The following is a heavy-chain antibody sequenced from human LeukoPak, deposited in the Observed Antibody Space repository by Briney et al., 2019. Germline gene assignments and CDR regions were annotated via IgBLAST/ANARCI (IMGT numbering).Heavy chain of an antibody. V-gene: IGHV3-23*01. CDR1: GFTFSSYA. D-gene: IGHD3-10*01. CDR3: AKDRTMVRGVPGY. CDR2: ISGSGGST. Sequence: PGGSLRLSCAASGFTFSSYAMHWVRQAPGKGLEWVSAISGSGGSTYYADSVKGRFTISRDNSKNTLYLQMNSLRAEDTAVYYCAKDRTMVRGVPGYWGQGTLVTVSS. J-gene: IGHJ4*02.